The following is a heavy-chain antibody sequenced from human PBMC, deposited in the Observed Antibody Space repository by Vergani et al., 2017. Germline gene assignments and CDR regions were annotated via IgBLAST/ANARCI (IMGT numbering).Heavy chain of an antibody. CDR3: ARTDGIAAAGTLNGHYYYYMDV. CDR2: ISSSGSTI. D-gene: IGHD6-13*01. V-gene: IGHV3-11*01. CDR1: GFTFSDYY. J-gene: IGHJ6*03. Sequence: QVQLVESGGGLVKPGGSLRLSCAASGFTFSDYYMSWIRQAPGKGLEWVSYISSSGSTIYYADSVKGRFTISRDNAKNSLYLQMNSLRTEDTAVYYCARTDGIAAAGTLNGHYYYYMDVWGKGTTVTVSS.